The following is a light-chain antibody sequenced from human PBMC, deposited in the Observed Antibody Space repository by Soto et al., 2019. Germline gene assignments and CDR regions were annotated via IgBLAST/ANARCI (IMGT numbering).Light chain of an antibody. V-gene: IGKV1-5*01. CDR2: AAS. J-gene: IGKJ1*01. CDR1: QSIDNW. Sequence: DIQMTQSPSTLSASVGDRVTITCRASQSIDNWLAWYQQKPGKAPKLLIYAASTLETGVPSGFRGSGSGTEFSLTIKSLQPDDFATYYCQQFSSYSTFGQGTNVEIK. CDR3: QQFSSYST.